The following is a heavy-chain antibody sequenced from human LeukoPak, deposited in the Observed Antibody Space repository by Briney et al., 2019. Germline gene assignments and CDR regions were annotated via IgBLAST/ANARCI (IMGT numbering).Heavy chain of an antibody. D-gene: IGHD2-2*01. CDR2: TYYRSNWYY. V-gene: IGHV6-1*01. J-gene: IGHJ6*02. Sequence: QTLSLTCAISGDSVSSNSAAWNWIRQSPSRGLEWLGRTYYRSNWYYDYALSLESRMTINADTSENRISLHLNSLTPEDTAVYFCARDPTSRVTPVSYAMDVWGQGTTVTVAS. CDR3: ARDPTSRVTPVSYAMDV. CDR1: GDSVSSNSAA.